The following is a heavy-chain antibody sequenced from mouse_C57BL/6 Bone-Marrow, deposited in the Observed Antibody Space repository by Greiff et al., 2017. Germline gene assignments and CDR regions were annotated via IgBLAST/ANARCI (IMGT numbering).Heavy chain of an antibody. CDR2: IHPNSGST. Sequence: QVQLKQPGAELVKPGASVKLSCKASGYTFTSYWMHWVKQRPGQGLEWIGMIHPNSGSTNYNEKFKSKATLTVDKSSSTAYMQLSSLTSEDSAVYYCARSKVGYYVVWYVDVWGTGTTVTVSS. V-gene: IGHV1-64*01. CDR1: GYTFTSYW. D-gene: IGHD2-3*01. J-gene: IGHJ1*03. CDR3: ARSKVGYYVVWYVDV.